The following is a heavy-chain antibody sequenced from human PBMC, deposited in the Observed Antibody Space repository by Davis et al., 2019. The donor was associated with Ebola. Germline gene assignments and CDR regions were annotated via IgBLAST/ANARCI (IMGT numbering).Heavy chain of an antibody. CDR1: GYTFTGYY. CDR3: ARDSYYYDNSGYYPYYYYYGMDV. CDR2: INPNSGGT. J-gene: IGHJ6*02. Sequence: ASVKVSCKASGYTFTGYYMHWVRQAPGQGLEWMGWINPNSGGTNYAQKFQGRVTMTRDTSISTAYMELSRLRSDDTAVYYCARDSYYYDNSGYYPYYYYYGMDVWGQGTTVTVSS. V-gene: IGHV1-2*02. D-gene: IGHD3-22*01.